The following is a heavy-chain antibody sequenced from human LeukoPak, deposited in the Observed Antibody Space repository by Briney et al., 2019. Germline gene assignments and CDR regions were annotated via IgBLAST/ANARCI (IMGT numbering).Heavy chain of an antibody. D-gene: IGHD3-10*01. V-gene: IGHV3-7*01. CDR2: IKYHGSDE. CDR1: GFTFSDYW. CDR3: ARIGGSGTYWDY. Sequence: GGSLRLSCAASGFTFSDYWMSWVRQAPGKGLEWVANIKYHGSDEHYVDSVRGRFTISRDNAKNSLFLQMNSLRAEDTAVYYCARIGGSGTYWDYWGQGALVTVSS. J-gene: IGHJ4*02.